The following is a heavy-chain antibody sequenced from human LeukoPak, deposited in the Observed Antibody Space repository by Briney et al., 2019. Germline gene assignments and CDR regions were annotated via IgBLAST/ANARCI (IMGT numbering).Heavy chain of an antibody. CDR2: IYYSGST. Sequence: PSETLSLTCTVSGGSISGYYWSWIRQPPGKGLEWIGYIYYSGSTNYNPSLKSRVTISVDTSKNQFSLKLTSVTAADTALYYCARTKLYCSGGSCYSSLDYWGQGTLVTVSS. J-gene: IGHJ4*02. V-gene: IGHV4-59*01. D-gene: IGHD2-15*01. CDR1: GGSISGYY. CDR3: ARTKLYCSGGSCYSSLDY.